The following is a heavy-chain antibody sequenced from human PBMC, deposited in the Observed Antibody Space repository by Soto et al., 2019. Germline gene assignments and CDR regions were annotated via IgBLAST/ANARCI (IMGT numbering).Heavy chain of an antibody. D-gene: IGHD1-1*01. CDR1: GDSISSYY. Sequence: QVQLQESGPGLVKPSETLSLTCTVSGDSISSYYWSWIRQPPGKGLEWIGYIYYSGNTHYNTSLKSRVTISVDTSNHQFSLKLSSVTAADTAVYYCARESGGGTPPGYGSFDYWGQGTLVTVSS. J-gene: IGHJ4*02. V-gene: IGHV4-59*01. CDR3: ARESGGGTPPGYGSFDY. CDR2: IYYSGNT.